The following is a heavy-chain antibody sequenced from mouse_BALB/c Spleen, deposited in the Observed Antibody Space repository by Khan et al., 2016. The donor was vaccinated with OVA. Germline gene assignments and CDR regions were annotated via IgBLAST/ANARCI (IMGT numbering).Heavy chain of an antibody. J-gene: IGHJ3*01. CDR3: ARPYYGSAWLAY. Sequence: QMQLEESGPGLVAPSQSLSITCTVSGFSLTNYGVHWVRQPPREGLEWLGVIWAGGSTNYNSAFMSRLSISKDNSKSQVFLKMNSLQTNDTAMYYCARPYYGSAWLAYWGQGTLVTVSA. V-gene: IGHV2-9*02. CDR1: GFSLTNYG. D-gene: IGHD1-1*01. CDR2: IWAGGST.